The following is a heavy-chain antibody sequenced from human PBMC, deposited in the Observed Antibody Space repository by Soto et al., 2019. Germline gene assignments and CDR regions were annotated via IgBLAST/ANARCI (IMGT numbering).Heavy chain of an antibody. CDR3: ARGLYSGYDHDY. CDR2: MNPNSGNT. D-gene: IGHD5-12*01. V-gene: IGHV1-8*01. J-gene: IGHJ4*02. Sequence: ASAKVPCKASGVTFTSYDMNWVRQATGQGLEWMGWMNPNSGNTGYAQKFQGRVTMTRNTSISTAYMERSSLRSEDTAVYYCARGLYSGYDHDYWGQGTLGNVS. CDR1: GVTFTSYD.